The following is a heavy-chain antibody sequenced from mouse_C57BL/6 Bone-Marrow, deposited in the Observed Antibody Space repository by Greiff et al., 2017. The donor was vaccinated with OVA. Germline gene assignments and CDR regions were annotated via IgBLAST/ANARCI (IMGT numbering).Heavy chain of an antibody. D-gene: IGHD1-1*02. CDR2: ISYDGSN. CDR1: GYSINRGYY. V-gene: IGHV3-6*01. Sequence: EVQLQQSGPGLVKPSQSLSLTCSVTGYSINRGYYWNWIRQFPGNKLEWMGYISYDGSNNYNPSLKNRISITRDTSKNQFFLKLNSVTTEYTATYYCARDGTFYAMDYWGQGTSVTVSS. CDR3: ARDGTFYAMDY. J-gene: IGHJ4*01.